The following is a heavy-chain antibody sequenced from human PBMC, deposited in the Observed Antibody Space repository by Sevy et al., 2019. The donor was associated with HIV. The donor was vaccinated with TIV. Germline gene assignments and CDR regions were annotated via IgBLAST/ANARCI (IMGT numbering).Heavy chain of an antibody. CDR3: ATGRHHYNDNSGYFDY. J-gene: IGHJ4*02. CDR2: FDPEDGKT. Sequence: ASVKVSCKVSGYTLTQLSMHWVRQAPGKGLEWMGGFDPEDGKTIYAQKFQGRLTMTEDTSTDTAYMQLSSLRSEDTAVYYCATGRHHYNDNSGYFDYWGQGTLVTVSS. CDR1: GYTLTQLS. D-gene: IGHD3-22*01. V-gene: IGHV1-24*01.